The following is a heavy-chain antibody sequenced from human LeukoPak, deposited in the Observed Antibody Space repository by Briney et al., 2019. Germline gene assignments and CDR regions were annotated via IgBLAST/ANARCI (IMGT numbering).Heavy chain of an antibody. J-gene: IGHJ5*02. V-gene: IGHV3-30*18. CDR1: GVTLSPYG. CDR3: AKEGTPQVSTWYDL. D-gene: IGHD3-10*01. Sequence: PGGSLRLSCAASGVTLSPYGMHWVRQAPGKGLEWVAVISYEGSTQHYADSVKVRFIISRDNPRNTLYLQMNILRTEDTAVYYCAKEGTPQVSTWYDLWGQGTQVIVSS. CDR2: ISYEGSTQ.